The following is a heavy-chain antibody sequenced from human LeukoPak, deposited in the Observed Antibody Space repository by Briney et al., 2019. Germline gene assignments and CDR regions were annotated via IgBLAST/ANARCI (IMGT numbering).Heavy chain of an antibody. D-gene: IGHD5-12*01. CDR2: ISAYNGNT. Sequence: ASVKVSCKASGYIFTAYYMHWVRQAPGQGLEWMGWISAYNGNTNYAQKLQGRVTMTTDTSTSTAYMELRSLRSDDTAVYYCAREGYSGYRDFDYWGQGTLVTVSS. CDR3: AREGYSGYRDFDY. V-gene: IGHV1-18*04. J-gene: IGHJ4*02. CDR1: GYIFTAYY.